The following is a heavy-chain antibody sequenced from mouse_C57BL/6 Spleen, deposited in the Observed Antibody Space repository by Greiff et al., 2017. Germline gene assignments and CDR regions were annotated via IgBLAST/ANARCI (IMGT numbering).Heavy chain of an antibody. J-gene: IGHJ4*01. CDR2: ISSGSSTI. CDR3: ARHGSSYHYAMDY. Sequence: EVMLVESGGGLVKPGGSLKLSCAASGFTFSDYGMHWVRQAPEKGLEWVAYISSGSSTIYYADTVKGRFTISRDNAKNTLFLQMTSLRSEDTAMYYCARHGSSYHYAMDYWGQGTSVTVSS. V-gene: IGHV5-17*01. CDR1: GFTFSDYG. D-gene: IGHD1-1*01.